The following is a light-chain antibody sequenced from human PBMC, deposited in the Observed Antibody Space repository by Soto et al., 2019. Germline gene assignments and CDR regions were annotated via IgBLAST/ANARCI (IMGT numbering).Light chain of an antibody. V-gene: IGKV3-11*01. CDR1: QSVSSY. J-gene: IGKJ1*01. CDR2: GAS. CDR3: QQYNNWWT. Sequence: EIVLTQSPATLSLSPGERATLSCRASQSVSSYLAWYQQKPGQAPRLLIYGASSRATGIPDRFSGSGSGTDFTLTISRLEPEDFAVYYCQQYNNWWTFGQGTKV.